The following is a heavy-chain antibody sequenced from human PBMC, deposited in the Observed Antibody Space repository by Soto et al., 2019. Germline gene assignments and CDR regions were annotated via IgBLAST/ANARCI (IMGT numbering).Heavy chain of an antibody. J-gene: IGHJ4*02. CDR1: GFTFGDYA. D-gene: IGHD6-13*01. CDR3: TRDIGRFIAAAVSVSHEPFDY. CDR2: IRSKAYGGTT. Sequence: GGSLRLSCTASGFTFGDYAMSWFRQAPGKGLEWVGFIRSKAYGGTTEYAASVKGRFTISRDDSKSIAYLQMNSLKTEDTAVYYCTRDIGRFIAAAVSVSHEPFDYWGQGTLVTVSS. V-gene: IGHV3-49*03.